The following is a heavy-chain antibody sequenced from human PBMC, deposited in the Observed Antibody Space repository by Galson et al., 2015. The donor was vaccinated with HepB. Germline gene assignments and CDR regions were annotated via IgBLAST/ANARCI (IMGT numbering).Heavy chain of an antibody. V-gene: IGHV1-24*01. Sequence: SVKVSCKVSGYTLTEISMYWLRRVPGKGLEFMGGSDPESGERMYGQTFQGRVTLTEDTTTDTAYMELRSLRSGDTALYYCATADLWSGYFDYWGQGTLVTVSS. CDR1: GYTLTEIS. J-gene: IGHJ4*02. CDR3: ATADLWSGYFDY. D-gene: IGHD3-3*01. CDR2: SDPESGER.